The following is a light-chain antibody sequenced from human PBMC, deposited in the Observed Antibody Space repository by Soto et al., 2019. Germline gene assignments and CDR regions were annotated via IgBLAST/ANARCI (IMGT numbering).Light chain of an antibody. CDR1: HISNSH. Sequence: SQSPAAISVSPGGRAPLSSRTQHISNSHLHWYQQKPGQAPRLLIYGASTRATGIPARFSGSGSGTEFTLTISSLQSEDFAVYYCQQSRNSCTFGQGTKVDI. J-gene: IGKJ1*01. CDR2: GAS. CDR3: QQSRNSCT. V-gene: IGKV3-15*01.